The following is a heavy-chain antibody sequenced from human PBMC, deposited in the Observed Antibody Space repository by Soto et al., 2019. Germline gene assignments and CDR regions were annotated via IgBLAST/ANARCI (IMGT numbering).Heavy chain of an antibody. CDR2: IYYSGST. CDR3: ARAPHPTYYYYMDV. CDR1: GGSISSYY. Sequence: SETLSLTCTVSGGSISSYYWSWIRQPPGKGLEWIGYIYYSGSTNYNPSLKSRVTISVDTSKNQFSLKLSSVTAADTAVYYCARAPHPTYYYYMDVWGKGTTVTVSS. V-gene: IGHV4-59*01. J-gene: IGHJ6*03.